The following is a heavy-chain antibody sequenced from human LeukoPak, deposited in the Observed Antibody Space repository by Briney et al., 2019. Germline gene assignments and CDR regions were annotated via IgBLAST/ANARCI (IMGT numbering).Heavy chain of an antibody. D-gene: IGHD6-13*01. CDR2: IIPIFGTA. J-gene: IGHJ4*02. V-gene: IGHV1-69*05. CDR3: ASSIAAAGRTFDY. Sequence: GASVKVSCKASGGTFSSYAISWVRQARGQGLEWMGGIIPIFGTANYAQKFQGRVTITTDESTSTAYMELSSLRSEDTAVYYCASSIAAAGRTFDYWGQGTLVTVSS. CDR1: GGTFSSYA.